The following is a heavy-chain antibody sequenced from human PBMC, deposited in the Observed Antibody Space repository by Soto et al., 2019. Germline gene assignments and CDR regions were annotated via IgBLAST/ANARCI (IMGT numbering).Heavy chain of an antibody. Sequence: SETLSLTCTVSGGSLKSGGYYWSWIRQHPGRGLEWIGYIYYTGRTYYNPSLESRVTFSVDTSKNQFSLKLSSVTAADTAVYYCARDPSAYDLPAYWGQGTLVTVSS. V-gene: IGHV4-31*02. J-gene: IGHJ4*02. CDR2: IYYTGRT. CDR1: GGSLKSGGYY. CDR3: ARDPSAYDLPAY. D-gene: IGHD5-12*01.